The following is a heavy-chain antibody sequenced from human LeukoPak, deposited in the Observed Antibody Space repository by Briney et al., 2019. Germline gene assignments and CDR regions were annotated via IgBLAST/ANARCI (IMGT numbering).Heavy chain of an antibody. V-gene: IGHV3-23*01. Sequence: SGGSLRLSCAASDFTFSTYGMSWVRQAPGKGLEWVSAISGSGGSTYYADSVKGRFTISRDNSKNTLYLQMNSLRAEDTAVYYCAKGVIVATPYYFDYWGQGTLVTVSS. D-gene: IGHD5-12*01. CDR1: DFTFSTYG. CDR2: ISGSGGST. CDR3: AKGVIVATPYYFDY. J-gene: IGHJ4*02.